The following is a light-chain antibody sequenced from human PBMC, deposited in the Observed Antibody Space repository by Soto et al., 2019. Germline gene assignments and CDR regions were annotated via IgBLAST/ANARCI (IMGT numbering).Light chain of an antibody. J-gene: IGKJ1*01. CDR1: QSVLYSSNNKNY. CDR2: WAS. Sequence: DIVMTQSPDSLAVSLGERATINCKSSQSVLYSSNNKNYLAWYQQKPGQPPKLLIYWASTRESGVPDRFSGRGSGTDFTLTISSRQAEDVAVYYCQQYYSTPPPWTFGQGTKVEIK. CDR3: QQYYSTPPPWT. V-gene: IGKV4-1*01.